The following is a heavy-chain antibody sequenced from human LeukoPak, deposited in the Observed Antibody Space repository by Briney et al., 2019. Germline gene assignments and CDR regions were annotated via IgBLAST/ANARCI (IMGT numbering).Heavy chain of an antibody. J-gene: IGHJ3*02. CDR2: INPSGFGSST. Sequence: ASVKVSCKASGYSFTSYYIHWVRQAPGQGLEWMAMINPSGFGSSTTYAQKFQGTLTLTRDMSTSTVYMDLSSLGSEDTAVYYCAKALDIPSTLNDPFDIWGQGTMVTVSS. D-gene: IGHD3/OR15-3a*01. CDR3: AKALDIPSTLNDPFDI. V-gene: IGHV1-46*01. CDR1: GYSFTSYY.